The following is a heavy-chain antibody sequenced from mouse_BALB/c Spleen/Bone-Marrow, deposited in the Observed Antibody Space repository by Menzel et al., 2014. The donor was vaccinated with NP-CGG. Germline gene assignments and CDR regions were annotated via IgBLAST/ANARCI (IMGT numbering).Heavy chain of an antibody. D-gene: IGHD2-4*01. V-gene: IGHV5-6*01. J-gene: IGHJ2*01. CDR2: ISSGGSYT. CDR1: GFTFSSYG. CDR3: ARHDYDEENFDY. Sequence: EVKLMESGGDLVKPGGSLKLSCAASGFTFSSYGMSWVRQTPDKRLEWVATISSGGSYTYYPDSAKGRFTISRDNAKNTLYLQMSSLKSEDTAMYYCARHDYDEENFDYWGQGTTLTVSS.